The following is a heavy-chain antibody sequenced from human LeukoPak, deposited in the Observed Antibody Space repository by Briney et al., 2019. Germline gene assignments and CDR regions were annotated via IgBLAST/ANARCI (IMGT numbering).Heavy chain of an antibody. CDR3: ARVIGMGATNYYYYYYMDV. D-gene: IGHD1-26*01. V-gene: IGHV1-8*02. CDR2: INPNSGNT. J-gene: IGHJ6*03. CDR1: GYTFTGYY. Sequence: ASVKVSCKASGYTFTGYYMHWVRQAPGQGLEWMGWINPNSGNTGYAQKFQGRVTMTRNTSISTAYMELSSLRSEDTAVYYCARVIGMGATNYYYYYYMDVWGKGTTVTISS.